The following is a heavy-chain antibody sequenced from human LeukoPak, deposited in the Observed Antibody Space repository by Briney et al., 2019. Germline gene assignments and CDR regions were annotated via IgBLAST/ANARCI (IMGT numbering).Heavy chain of an antibody. Sequence: PSETLSLTCTVSGGSISIYYWSWIRQPPGKGLEWIGYVYNSENTNYNPSLKSRATISADTSKNQFSLKLNSVTAADTAVYYCARGLVEMATRYFDLWGRGTLVTVSS. D-gene: IGHD5-24*01. J-gene: IGHJ2*01. CDR1: GGSISIYY. V-gene: IGHV4-59*01. CDR2: VYNSENT. CDR3: ARGLVEMATRYFDL.